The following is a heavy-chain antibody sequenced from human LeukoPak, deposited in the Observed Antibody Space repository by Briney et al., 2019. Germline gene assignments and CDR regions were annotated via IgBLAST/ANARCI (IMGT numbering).Heavy chain of an antibody. CDR2: ISGSGGTT. CDR1: GFTFSSYG. D-gene: IGHD3-22*01. V-gene: IGHV3-23*01. J-gene: IGHJ4*02. CDR3: GKTNGYYPD. Sequence: AGGSLRLSCAASGFTFSSYGMNWVRQAPGKGLEWVSGISGSGGTTYYADSVKGRFTISRDNSKNSLSLQVSSLRAEDTAVYYCGKTNGYYPDLGQGNLVTVSS.